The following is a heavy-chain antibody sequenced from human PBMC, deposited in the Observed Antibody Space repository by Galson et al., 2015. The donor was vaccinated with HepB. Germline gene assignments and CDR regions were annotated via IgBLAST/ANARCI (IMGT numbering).Heavy chain of an antibody. D-gene: IGHD1-26*01. J-gene: IGHJ3*02. CDR1: GFTFDDYA. Sequence: SLRLSCAASGFTFDDYAMHWVRQAPGKGLEWVPGISWNSGSIGYADSVKGRFTISRDNAKNSLYLQMNSLRAEDTALYYCAKDITAWGIVGAITYAFDIWGQGTMVTVSS. CDR2: ISWNSGSI. V-gene: IGHV3-9*01. CDR3: AKDITAWGIVGAITYAFDI.